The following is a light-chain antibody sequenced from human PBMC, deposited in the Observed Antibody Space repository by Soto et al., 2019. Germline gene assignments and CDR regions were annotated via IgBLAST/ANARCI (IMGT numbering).Light chain of an antibody. CDR2: EVI. V-gene: IGLV2-14*01. CDR3: SPYTPSSTLV. J-gene: IGLJ2*01. CDR1: SSDVGAYDY. Sequence: QSALAQPASVSGSPGQSITISGTATSSDVGAYDYVSWYQQHPGKAPKLIIFEVINRPSGVSDRLSGSKSGNTASLSISGLQAEDEADYYCSPYTPSSTLVFGGGTKLTVL.